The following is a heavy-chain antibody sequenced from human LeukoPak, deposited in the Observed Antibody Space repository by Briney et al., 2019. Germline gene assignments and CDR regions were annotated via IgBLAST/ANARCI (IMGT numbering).Heavy chain of an antibody. J-gene: IGHJ4*02. CDR2: ISYDGSNK. CDR1: GFTLSSYA. CDR3: ARGVTVTLYFDY. Sequence: PGRSLRLSCAASGFTLSSYAMHWVRQAPGKGLEWVAVISYDGSNKYYADSVKGRFTISRDNSKNTLYLQMNSLRAEDTAVYYCARGVTVTLYFDYWGQGTLVTVSS. D-gene: IGHD4-11*01. V-gene: IGHV3-30-3*01.